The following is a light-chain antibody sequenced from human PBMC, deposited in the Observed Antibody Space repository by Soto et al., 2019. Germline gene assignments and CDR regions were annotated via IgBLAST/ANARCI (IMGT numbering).Light chain of an antibody. J-gene: IGKJ3*01. CDR1: QSVLHSPNNRNH. Sequence: DIVMTQSPDSLAVSPGERATINCKSSQSVLHSPNNRNHLAWFQQKPGQPPELLISWASTRESGVPDRFSGSGSGTDFTLTISSLQAEDVAVYYCQQYSRTPFTFGPGTKVDI. V-gene: IGKV4-1*01. CDR3: QQYSRTPFT. CDR2: WAS.